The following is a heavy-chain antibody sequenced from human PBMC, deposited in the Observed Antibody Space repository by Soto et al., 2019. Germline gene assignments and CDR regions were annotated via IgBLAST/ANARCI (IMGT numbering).Heavy chain of an antibody. CDR2: IDYSGST. CDR1: GGSISSSSYY. D-gene: IGHD6-19*01. CDR3: ARGYSSGWYPFDY. J-gene: IGHJ4*02. V-gene: IGHV4-39*01. Sequence: QLQLQESGPGLVKPSETLSLTCTVSGGSISSSSYYWGWIRQPPGKGLEWIGSIDYSGSTYYNPSHKSRVTISVDTSKNQFSLKLSSVTAADTAVYYCARGYSSGWYPFDYWGQGTLVTVS.